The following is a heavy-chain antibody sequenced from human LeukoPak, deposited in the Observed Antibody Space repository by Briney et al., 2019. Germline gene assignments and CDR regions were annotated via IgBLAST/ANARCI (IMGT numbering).Heavy chain of an antibody. V-gene: IGHV3-23*01. J-gene: IGHJ4*02. D-gene: IGHD3-22*01. CDR1: GFTFSSYG. Sequence: GGSLRLSCAASGFTFSSYGLSWVRQAPGKGLEWVSAISGSGGSTYYADSVKGRFTISRDNSKNTLYLQMNGLRAEDTAVYYCAKTEYYYDSSGYPQAYWGQGTLVTVSS. CDR3: AKTEYYYDSSGYPQAY. CDR2: ISGSGGST.